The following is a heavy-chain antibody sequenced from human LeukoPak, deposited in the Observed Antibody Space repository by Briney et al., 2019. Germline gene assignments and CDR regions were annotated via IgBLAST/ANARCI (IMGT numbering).Heavy chain of an antibody. D-gene: IGHD4-17*01. Sequence: GGSLRLSCAASGFTFSSYAMSWVGQAPGKGLEGVSAISGSGGSTYYADSVKGRVTISRDNSKNTLYLQMNTLRAEDTAVYYCSKDDYGVLLYSGQGTLVTVSS. J-gene: IGHJ4*02. CDR1: GFTFSSYA. V-gene: IGHV3-23*01. CDR3: SKDDYGVLLY. CDR2: ISGSGGST.